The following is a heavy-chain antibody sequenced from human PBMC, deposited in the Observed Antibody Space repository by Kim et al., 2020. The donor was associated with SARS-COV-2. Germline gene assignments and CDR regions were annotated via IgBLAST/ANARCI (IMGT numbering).Heavy chain of an antibody. V-gene: IGHV3-33*01. CDR2: IWYDEINK. CDR1: GFTFSSYG. CDR3: ARDLRRQDVWSGFYIDHYNGVDV. Sequence: GGSLRLSCAASGFTFSSYGMHWVRQAPGKGLEWVAVIWYDEINKYYADSVKGRFTISRDNFKNTVYLQMNSLRAEDTAVYYCARDLRRQDVWSGFYIDHYNGVDVWGQGTTVTVSS. J-gene: IGHJ6*02. D-gene: IGHD3-3*01.